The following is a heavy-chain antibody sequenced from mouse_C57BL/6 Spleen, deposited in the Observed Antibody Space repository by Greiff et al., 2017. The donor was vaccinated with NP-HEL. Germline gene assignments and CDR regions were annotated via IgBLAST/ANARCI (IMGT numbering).Heavy chain of an antibody. J-gene: IGHJ3*01. V-gene: IGHV1-54*01. D-gene: IGHD2-3*01. CDR1: GYAFTNYL. CDR3: ARSIYDGYWFAY. Sequence: VQLQQSGAELVRPGTSVKVSCKASGYAFTNYLIEWVKQRPGQGLEWIGVINPGSGGTNYNEKFKGKATLTADKSSSTAYMQLSSLTSEDSAVYFCARSIYDGYWFAYWGQGTLVTVSA. CDR2: INPGSGGT.